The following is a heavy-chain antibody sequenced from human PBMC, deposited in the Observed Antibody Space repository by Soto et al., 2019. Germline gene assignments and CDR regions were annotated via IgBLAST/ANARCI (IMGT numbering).Heavy chain of an antibody. CDR3: AKALRYLDWLVRPWNAMDD. CDR1: GFTSSSYA. Sequence: SGGSLRLSCAAYGFTSSSYAMSWVRQAPGQGLEWVSAISGSGSNTYYADSGKGRFTISRDNSKNTLFLQMNSLRAEETAVYYCAKALRYLDWLVRPWNAMDDWGNGTASTVSS. J-gene: IGHJ6*04. V-gene: IGHV3-23*01. D-gene: IGHD3-9*01. CDR2: ISGSGSNT.